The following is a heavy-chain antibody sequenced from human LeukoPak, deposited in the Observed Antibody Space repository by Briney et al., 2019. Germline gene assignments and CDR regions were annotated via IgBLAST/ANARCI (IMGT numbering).Heavy chain of an antibody. CDR2: IWHDGATK. Sequence: GTSLRLSCKTSGFIFSNYAMHWVRQAPGKGLDWMAMIWHDGATKFYADSVKGRFTISRDNSKDTLYLQMDSLRAEDTAVFYCARELLGEGPDAFDVWGQGTIVTVSS. CDR3: ARELLGEGPDAFDV. V-gene: IGHV3-33*01. CDR1: GFIFSNYA. D-gene: IGHD3-16*01. J-gene: IGHJ3*01.